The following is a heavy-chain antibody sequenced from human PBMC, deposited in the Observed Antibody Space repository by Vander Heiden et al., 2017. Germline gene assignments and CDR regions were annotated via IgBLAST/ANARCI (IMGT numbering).Heavy chain of an antibody. CDR1: RGSVRSSAYF. CDR2: IFYAGNT. CDR3: ARHDSGLWYFDL. D-gene: IGHD3-10*01. V-gene: IGHV4-39*01. J-gene: IGHJ2*01. Sequence: QLQLQASGPGLVRLSETLSLTCSVSRGSVRSSAYFWAWIRQPPGKGLEWIASIFYAGNTFYNPSLKSRVSISVDMPSDQFSLKLTSVIASDTAVYYCARHDSGLWYFDLWGRGTLVTVSS.